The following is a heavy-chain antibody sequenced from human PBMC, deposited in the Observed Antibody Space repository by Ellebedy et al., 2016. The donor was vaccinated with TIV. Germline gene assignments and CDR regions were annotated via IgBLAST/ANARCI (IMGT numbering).Heavy chain of an antibody. V-gene: IGHV3-66*04. CDR3: ARLESGRKLDY. CDR1: GFTVSSNY. CDR2: IYSGGST. Sequence: GESLKISCAASGFTVSSNYMSWVRQAPGKGLEWVSVIYSGGSTYYADSVKGRFTISRDNSKNTLYLQMNSLRAEDTAVYYCARLESGRKLDYWGQGILVTVSS. J-gene: IGHJ4*02. D-gene: IGHD3-3*01.